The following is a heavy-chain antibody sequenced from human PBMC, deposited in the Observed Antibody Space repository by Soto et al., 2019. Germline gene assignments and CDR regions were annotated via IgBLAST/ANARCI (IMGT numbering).Heavy chain of an antibody. D-gene: IGHD5-12*01. V-gene: IGHV3-30*18. J-gene: IGHJ6*02. CDR2: ISYDGSNK. CDR3: AKERTGDSGYDPNDNYLYCYYYGMDV. CDR1: GFTFSSYG. Sequence: PGGSLRLSCAASGFTFSSYGMHWVRQAPGKGLEWVAVISYDGSNKYYADSVKGRFTISRDNSKNTLYLQMNSLRAEDTAVYYCAKERTGDSGYDPNDNYLYCYYYGMDVWGQGTTVTVSS.